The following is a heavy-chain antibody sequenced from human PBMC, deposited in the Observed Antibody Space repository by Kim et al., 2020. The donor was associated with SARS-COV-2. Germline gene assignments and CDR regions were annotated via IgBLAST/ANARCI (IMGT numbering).Heavy chain of an antibody. V-gene: IGHV4-34*10. Sequence: SETLSLTCAVFGGSFSDNHWTWVRQSPGKGLEWIGEISHSGSPNYNSSLKSRITMSIDTSKNQISLKLSSVTAADTATYYCARGQRQDGAFDVW. CDR1: GGSFSDNH. D-gene: IGHD3-10*01. CDR2: ISHSGSP. CDR3: ARGQRQDGAFDV. J-gene: IGHJ3*01.